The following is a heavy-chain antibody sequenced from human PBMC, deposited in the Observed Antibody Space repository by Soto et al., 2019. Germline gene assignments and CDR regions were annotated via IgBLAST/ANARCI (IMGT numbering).Heavy chain of an antibody. CDR2: ISGGASDK. V-gene: IGHV3-7*01. CDR1: GFMFSAYW. D-gene: IGHD2-21*01. Sequence: EVQLVESGGGLVQPGGSLRLSCEASGFMFSAYWMSWVRQDPRKGLEWVATISGGASDKFYVDSVKGRVTISRDDAKNSLYLQMNSLRDEDTAVYYCVREDWARFDHWGQGTLVTVSS. J-gene: IGHJ4*02. CDR3: VREDWARFDH.